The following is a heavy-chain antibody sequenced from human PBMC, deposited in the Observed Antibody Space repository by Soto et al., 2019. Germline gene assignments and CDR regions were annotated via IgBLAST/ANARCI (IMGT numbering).Heavy chain of an antibody. CDR3: AKGKTIGWYYFDY. D-gene: IGHD6-19*01. CDR2: IRASGRDI. CDR1: GFTFSNFA. J-gene: IGHJ4*02. V-gene: IGHV3-23*01. Sequence: EVQLLESGGDLVQPGGSLRLSCAASGFTFSNFAMSWVRQAPGRWLEWLSGIRASGRDIHYADSVKDRFTVSRDNSKNTLYLHMNSLRAEDTAIYYSAKGKTIGWYYFDYWGQGALVTVSS.